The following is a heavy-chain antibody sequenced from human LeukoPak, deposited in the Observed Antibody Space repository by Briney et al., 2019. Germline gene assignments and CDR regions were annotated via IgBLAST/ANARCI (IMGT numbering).Heavy chain of an antibody. CDR1: GGSFSGYY. CDR2: INHSGST. D-gene: IGHD1-7*01. CDR3: ARFGGFNWNYVYWFDP. J-gene: IGHJ5*02. V-gene: IGHV4-34*01. Sequence: SETLSLTCAVYGGSFSGYYWSWIRQPPGKGLEWIGEINHSGSTKYNPSLKSRVTISVDTSKNQFSLKLSSVTAADTAVYYCARFGGFNWNYVYWFDPWGQGTLVTVSS.